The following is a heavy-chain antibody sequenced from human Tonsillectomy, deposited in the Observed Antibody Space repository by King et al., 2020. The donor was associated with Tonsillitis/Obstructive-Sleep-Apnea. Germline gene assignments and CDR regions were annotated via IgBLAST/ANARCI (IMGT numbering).Heavy chain of an antibody. CDR1: GGTFSSYA. Sequence: QLVQSGAEVKKPGSSVKVSCKASGGTFSSYAISWVRQAPGQGLEWMGGIIPIFGTANYAQKFQGRVTITADDSPSTAYMERSSLRSEDTAVYYCARGPAAIFGLRFDPWGQGTLVTVSS. D-gene: IGHD2-2*02. CDR3: ARGPAAIFGLRFDP. CDR2: IIPIFGTA. V-gene: IGHV1-69*01. J-gene: IGHJ5*02.